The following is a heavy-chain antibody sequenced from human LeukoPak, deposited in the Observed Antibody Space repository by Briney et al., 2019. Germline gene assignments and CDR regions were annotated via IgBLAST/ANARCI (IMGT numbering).Heavy chain of an antibody. Sequence: GGSLRLSCAASGFTFSSYSMNWVRQAPWKGLEWVSYISSSSSTIYYADSVKGRFTISRDNAKNTLYLQMNSLRAEDTAVYYCAKEAYSSSWRSAFDIWGQGTMVTVSS. D-gene: IGHD6-13*01. CDR3: AKEAYSSSWRSAFDI. J-gene: IGHJ3*02. CDR2: ISSSSSTI. CDR1: GFTFSSYS. V-gene: IGHV3-48*01.